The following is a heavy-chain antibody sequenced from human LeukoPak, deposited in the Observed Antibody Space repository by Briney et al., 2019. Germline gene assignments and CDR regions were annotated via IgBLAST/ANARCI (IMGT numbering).Heavy chain of an antibody. CDR3: AKGWRDILTGYLGFVDY. CDR2: ISYDGSNK. V-gene: IGHV3-30*18. D-gene: IGHD3-9*01. J-gene: IGHJ4*02. CDR1: GFTFSSYG. Sequence: GGSLRLSCAASGFTFSSYGMHWVRQAPGKGLEWVAVISYDGSNKYYADSVKGRFTISRDNSKNTLYLQMNSLRAEDTAVYYCAKGWRDILTGYLGFVDYWGQGTLVTVSS.